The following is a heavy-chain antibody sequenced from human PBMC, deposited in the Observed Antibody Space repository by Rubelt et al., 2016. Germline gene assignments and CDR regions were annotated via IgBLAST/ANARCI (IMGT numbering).Heavy chain of an antibody. CDR2: ISAYNGDT. D-gene: IGHD4-17*01. CDR1: GYSFITYA. V-gene: IGHV1-18*01. J-gene: IGHJ4*02. Sequence: QVQLVQSGAEMRKPGASVKVSCQTSGYSFITYAVNWVRQAPGQGLEWMGWISAYNGDTKYAHKLKGRVTLTTDTSTNTADMELTNLKSDDTAVYYCGRAWDYGDRFPIDDWGQGTLVTVSS. CDR3: GRAWDYGDRFPIDD.